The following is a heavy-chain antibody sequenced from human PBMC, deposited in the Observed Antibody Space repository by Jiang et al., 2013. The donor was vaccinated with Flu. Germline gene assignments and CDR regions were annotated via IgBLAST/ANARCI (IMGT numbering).Heavy chain of an antibody. CDR1: GYTFTSYY. CDR3: ARGASLRFLEWGYYGMDV. CDR2: INPSGGST. D-gene: IGHD3-3*01. Sequence: SGAEVKKPGASVKVSCKASGYTFTSYYMHWVRQAPGQGLEWMGIINPSGGSTSYAQKFQGRVTMTRDTSTSTVYMELSSLRSEDTAVYYCARGASLRFLEWGYYGMDVWGQGTTVTVSS. J-gene: IGHJ6*02. V-gene: IGHV1-46*01.